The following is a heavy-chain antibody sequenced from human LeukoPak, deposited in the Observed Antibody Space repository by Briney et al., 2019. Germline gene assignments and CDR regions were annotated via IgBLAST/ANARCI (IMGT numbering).Heavy chain of an antibody. Sequence: QSGGSLRLSCAASGFTFSSYAMSWVRQAPGKGLEWVSAISGSGGSTYYADSVKGRFTISRDNSKNTLYLQMNSLRAEDTAVYYCARGLVFGGSRFGWGQGTLVTVSS. CDR2: ISGSGGST. J-gene: IGHJ4*02. D-gene: IGHD2-15*01. CDR1: GFTFSSYA. V-gene: IGHV3-23*01. CDR3: ARGLVFGGSRFG.